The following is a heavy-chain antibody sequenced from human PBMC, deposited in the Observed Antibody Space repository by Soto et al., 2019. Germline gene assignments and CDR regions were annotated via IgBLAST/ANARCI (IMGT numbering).Heavy chain of an antibody. CDR2: INAGNGNT. V-gene: IGHV1-3*01. CDR3: ARQSDYIWGRYRSSYSFDY. CDR1: GYTFTSYA. J-gene: IGHJ4*02. Sequence: QVQLVQSGAEVKKPGASVKVSCKASGYTFTSYAMHWVRQAPGQRLEWMGWINAGNGNTKYSQKFQGRVTITRDTSASTAYMELSSLKSEDTAVYYCARQSDYIWGRYRSSYSFDYWGQGTLVTVSS. D-gene: IGHD3-16*02.